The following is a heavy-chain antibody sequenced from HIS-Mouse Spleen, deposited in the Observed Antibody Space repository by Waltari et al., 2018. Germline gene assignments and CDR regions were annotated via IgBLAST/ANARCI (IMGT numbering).Heavy chain of an antibody. J-gene: IGHJ3*02. CDR3: AKKPPPLPVRDAFDI. CDR1: VFTFSSYG. V-gene: IGHV3-30*18. D-gene: IGHD3-10*01. CDR2: KSYDGSNK. Sequence: QVQLVESGGGVVQPGRSLRLSCAASVFTFSSYGLHWVRQAPGKGLEWVAVKSYDGSNKYYADSVKGRFTISRDNSKNTLYLQMNSLRAEDTAVYYCAKKPPPLPVRDAFDIWGQGTMVTVSS.